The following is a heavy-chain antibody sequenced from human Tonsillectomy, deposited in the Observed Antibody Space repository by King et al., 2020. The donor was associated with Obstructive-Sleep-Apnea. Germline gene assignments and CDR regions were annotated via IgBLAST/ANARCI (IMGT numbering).Heavy chain of an antibody. CDR2: IYYSGST. J-gene: IGHJ6*02. V-gene: IGHV4-59*01. D-gene: IGHD6-13*01. CDR1: GGSISSYY. CDR3: ARDPGSSSWYNGLDV. Sequence: QLQESGPGLVKPSETLSLTCTVSGGSISSYYWSWIRQPPGKGLEWIGYIYYSGSTNYNPSLKSRVTISVDTSKNQFSLKLGSVTAADTAMYYCARDPGSSSWYNGLDVWGQGTTVTVSS.